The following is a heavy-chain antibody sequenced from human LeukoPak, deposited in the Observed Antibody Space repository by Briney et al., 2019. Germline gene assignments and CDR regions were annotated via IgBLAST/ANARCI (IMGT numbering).Heavy chain of an antibody. J-gene: IGHJ2*01. CDR1: GGSIITSNW. V-gene: IGHV4-4*02. D-gene: IGHD1-26*01. Sequence: SETLSLTCTVSGGSIITSNWWSWVRQPPGKGLEWIGEIYYSGSTNYNPSLKSRVTISIDKSKNQFSLKLNSVTAADTAVYYCARDFVPRMGATRDHFWYFDLWSRGTLVTVSS. CDR3: ARDFVPRMGATRDHFWYFDL. CDR2: IYYSGST.